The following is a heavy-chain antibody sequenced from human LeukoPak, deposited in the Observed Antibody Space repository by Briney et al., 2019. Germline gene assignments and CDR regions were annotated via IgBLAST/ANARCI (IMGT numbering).Heavy chain of an antibody. Sequence: AAVKVSCKASVGTFSSYAISWVRQAPGPGLGWMGGFIPIFGVANYAQKLQGRVTMTRDTTISTAYMELSRLRSHDTAVYDYARWGIVVVAAAYPFDCWGQGTLVTVSS. J-gene: IGHJ4*02. D-gene: IGHD2-2*01. V-gene: IGHV1-69*10. CDR2: FIPIFGVA. CDR3: ARWGIVVVAAAYPFDC. CDR1: VGTFSSYA.